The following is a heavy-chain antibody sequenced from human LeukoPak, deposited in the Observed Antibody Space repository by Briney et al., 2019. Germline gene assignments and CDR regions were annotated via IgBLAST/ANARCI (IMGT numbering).Heavy chain of an antibody. CDR3: ARSSYGRGLANFDY. CDR1: GGSISSYY. J-gene: IGHJ4*02. D-gene: IGHD5-18*01. Sequence: PSETLSLTCTVSGGSISSYYWSWIRQPPGKGLEWIGYIYYSGSTNCNPSLKSRVTTSVDTSKNQFSLKLSSVTAADTAVYYCARSSYGRGLANFDYWGQGTLVTVSS. CDR2: IYYSGST. V-gene: IGHV4-59*01.